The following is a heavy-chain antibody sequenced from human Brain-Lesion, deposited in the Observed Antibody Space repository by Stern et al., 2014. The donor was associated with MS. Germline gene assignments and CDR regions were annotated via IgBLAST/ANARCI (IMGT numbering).Heavy chain of an antibody. CDR2: VDYSGSI. V-gene: IGHV4-31*03. J-gene: IGHJ2*01. Sequence: VQLVESGPGLVKPLQTLSLTCTVSGGSVSSGGYFWNWIRPHPGKGLEWIGHVDYSGSIAYNPSLKSRVTISVDTSKNQFSLRLRSVTAADTAVYYCARNPALWYFDLWGRGTLAAVSS. CDR1: GGSVSSGGYF. CDR3: ARNPALWYFDL. D-gene: IGHD3-3*02.